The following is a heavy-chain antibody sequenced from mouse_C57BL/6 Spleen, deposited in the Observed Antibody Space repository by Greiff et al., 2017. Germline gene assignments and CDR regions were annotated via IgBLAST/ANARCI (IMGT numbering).Heavy chain of an antibody. CDR3: AREGITTVVASDY. V-gene: IGHV1-72*01. CDR2: IDPNSGGT. D-gene: IGHD1-1*01. J-gene: IGHJ2*01. Sequence: QQSCKASGYTFTSYWMHWVKQRPGRGLEWIGRIDPNSGGTKYNEKFKSKATLTVDKPSSTAYIQLSSLTSEDSAVYYCAREGITTVVASDYWGQGTTLTVSS. CDR1: GYTFTSYW.